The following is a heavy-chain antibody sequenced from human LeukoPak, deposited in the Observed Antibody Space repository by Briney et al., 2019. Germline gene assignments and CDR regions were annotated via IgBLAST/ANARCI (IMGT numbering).Heavy chain of an antibody. V-gene: IGHV4-59*01. CDR3: ARVTYYDSSHFGY. Sequence: SETLSLTCTVSGGSISSYYWSWIRQPPGKGLEWIGYIYYSGSTNYNPSLKSRVTISVDTSKNQFSLKLSSVTAADTAVYYCARVTYYDSSHFGYWGQGTLVTVSS. D-gene: IGHD3-22*01. J-gene: IGHJ4*02. CDR1: GGSISSYY. CDR2: IYYSGST.